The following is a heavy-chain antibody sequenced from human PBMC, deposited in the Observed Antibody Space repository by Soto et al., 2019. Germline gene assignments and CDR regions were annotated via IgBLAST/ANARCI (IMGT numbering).Heavy chain of an antibody. CDR1: GGSISSSSYY. D-gene: IGHD3-10*01. Sequence: QLQLQESGPGLVKPSETLSLTCTVSGGSISSSSYYWGWIRQPPGKGLEWIGSIYYSGITYYNPSLKSRVTISVDTSKNQFSLKLSSVTAADTAVYYCARRGSGSYSDYWGQGTLVTVSS. J-gene: IGHJ4*02. CDR2: IYYSGIT. V-gene: IGHV4-39*01. CDR3: ARRGSGSYSDY.